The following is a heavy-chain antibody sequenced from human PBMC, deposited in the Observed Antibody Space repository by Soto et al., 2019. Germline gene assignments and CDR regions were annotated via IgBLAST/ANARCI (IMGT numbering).Heavy chain of an antibody. J-gene: IGHJ5*02. CDR1: GYTFTSYG. CDR2: ISAYNGNT. Sequence: ASVKVSCKASGYTFTSYGISWVRQAPGQGLEWMGWISAYNGNTNHAQKLQGRVTMTTDTSTSTAYMELRSLRSDDTAVYYCASQVGPPGWFDPWGQGTLVTVSS. CDR3: ASQVGPPGWFDP. V-gene: IGHV1-18*01. D-gene: IGHD1-26*01.